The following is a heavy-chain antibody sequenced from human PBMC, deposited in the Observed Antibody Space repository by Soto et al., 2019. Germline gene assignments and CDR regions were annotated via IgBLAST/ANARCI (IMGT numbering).Heavy chain of an antibody. V-gene: IGHV4-59*01. CDR3: ARDGISEGAFDI. J-gene: IGHJ3*02. CDR1: GGSISSYY. D-gene: IGHD1-26*01. CDR2: IYYSGST. Sequence: SETLSLTWTVSGGSISSYYWSWIRQPPGKGLEWIGYIYYSGSTNYNPSLKSRVTISVDTSKNQFSLKLSSVTAADTAVYYCARDGISEGAFDIWGQGTMVTVSS.